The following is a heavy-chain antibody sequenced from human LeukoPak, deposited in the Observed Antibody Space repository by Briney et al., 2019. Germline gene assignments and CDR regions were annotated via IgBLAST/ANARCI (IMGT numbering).Heavy chain of an antibody. J-gene: IGHJ4*02. CDR2: IIPILGIA. CDR1: GGTFSSYA. V-gene: IGHV1-69*04. CDR3: ARGALYDSSGYYSQGFDY. Sequence: SVKVSCKASGGTFSSYAISWVRQAPGQGLEWMGRIIPILGIANYAQKFQGRVAITADKSTSTAYMELSSLRSEDTAVYYCARGALYDSSGYYSQGFDYWGQGTLVTVSS. D-gene: IGHD3-22*01.